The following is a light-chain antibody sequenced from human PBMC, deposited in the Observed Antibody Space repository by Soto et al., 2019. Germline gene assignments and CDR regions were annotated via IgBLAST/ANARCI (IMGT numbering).Light chain of an antibody. CDR2: KAS. J-gene: IGKJ4*01. Sequence: DSKMTQAPSTLSASLGDRVTITCRAGQSISSLLAWYQQKPGKAPKLLIYKASSLESGVPSRCSGSGSRTDFTLTISSLQPEDFATYYCQQFNNPLTFGGGTKVDI. V-gene: IGKV1-5*03. CDR3: QQFNNPLT. CDR1: QSISSL.